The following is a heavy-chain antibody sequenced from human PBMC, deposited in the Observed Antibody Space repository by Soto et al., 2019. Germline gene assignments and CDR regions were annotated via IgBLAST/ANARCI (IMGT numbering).Heavy chain of an antibody. CDR3: AREGGSYDSGGYLIRGAFDI. CDR1: GDSISRIDYY. CDR2: IYFRGNT. D-gene: IGHD3-22*01. Sequence: SETLSLTCSVSGDSISRIDYYWTWIRQHPEKGLEWIGNIYFRGNTYYSPSLESRLTTSVDTSKNQFSLKLTSVTAADTAVYYCAREGGSYDSGGYLIRGAFDIWGQGTMVTVSS. J-gene: IGHJ3*02. V-gene: IGHV4-31*03.